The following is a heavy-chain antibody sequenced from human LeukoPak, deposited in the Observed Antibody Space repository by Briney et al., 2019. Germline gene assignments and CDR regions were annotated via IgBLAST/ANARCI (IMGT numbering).Heavy chain of an antibody. Sequence: GESLRLSCAVSGFTFSDYYMSWIRQAPGKGLEWVSYISSSGSTIYYADSVKGRFTISRDNAKNSLYLQMNSLRAEDTAVYYCARDHMVRGVIAYYYYYGMDVWGQGTTVTVSS. V-gene: IGHV3-11*04. D-gene: IGHD3-10*01. CDR3: ARDHMVRGVIAYYYYYGMDV. CDR1: GFTFSDYY. CDR2: ISSSGSTI. J-gene: IGHJ6*02.